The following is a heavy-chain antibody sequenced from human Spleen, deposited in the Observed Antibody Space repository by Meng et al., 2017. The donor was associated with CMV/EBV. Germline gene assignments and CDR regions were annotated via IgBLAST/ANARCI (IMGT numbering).Heavy chain of an antibody. D-gene: IGHD6-19*01. J-gene: IGHJ4*02. CDR3: ARGSYSSAWYFDY. CDR2: IYYSGST. V-gene: IGHV4-59*01. CDR1: GDSIDSYY. Sequence: SETLSLTCTVSGDSIDSYYWSWIRQPPEKGLEWIGYIYYSGSTNYNPSLKSRVTISVDTSKNQFSLRMTSVTAADTAVYYCARGSYSSAWYFDYWGQGALVTVSS.